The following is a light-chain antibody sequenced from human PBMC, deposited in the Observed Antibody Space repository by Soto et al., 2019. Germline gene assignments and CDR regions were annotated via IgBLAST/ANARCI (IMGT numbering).Light chain of an antibody. CDR3: QQSYSTSIT. Sequence: DIQMTHAPSSLPASVGDRVTITCRASQSISSYLNWYQQKPGKAPKLLIYAASSLQSGVPSRFSGSGSGTDFTLTISSLQPEDFATYYCQQSYSTSITFGQGTRLEIK. CDR2: AAS. CDR1: QSISSY. V-gene: IGKV1-39*01. J-gene: IGKJ5*01.